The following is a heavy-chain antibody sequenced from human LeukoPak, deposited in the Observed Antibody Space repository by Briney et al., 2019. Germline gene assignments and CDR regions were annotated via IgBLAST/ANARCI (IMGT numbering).Heavy chain of an antibody. CDR2: IYHSGST. V-gene: IGHV4-4*02. J-gene: IGHJ5*02. Sequence: SGTLSLTCAVSGGSISSSNWWSWVRQPPGKGLEWIGEIYHSGSTNYNPSLKSRVTMSVDKSKNQFSLKLSSVTAADTAVYYCARGSSSSHEYNWFDPWGQGTLVTVSS. D-gene: IGHD6-13*01. CDR1: GGSISSSNW. CDR3: ARGSSSSHEYNWFDP.